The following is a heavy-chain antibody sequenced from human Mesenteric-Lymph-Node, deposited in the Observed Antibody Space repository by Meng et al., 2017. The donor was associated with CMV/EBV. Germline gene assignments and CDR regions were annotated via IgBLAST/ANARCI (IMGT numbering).Heavy chain of an antibody. CDR1: GGSISSSSYY. J-gene: IGHJ4*02. CDR2: INQDGSEK. CDR3: ECSTLY. D-gene: IGHD6-13*01. V-gene: IGHV3-7*01. Sequence: ETLSLTCTVSGGSISSSSYYWGWIRQAPGKGLEWVANINQDGSEKYYVDSVKGRFTISRDNAKNSVYLQMNSLRAEDTAVYYCECSTLYWGQGTLVTVSS.